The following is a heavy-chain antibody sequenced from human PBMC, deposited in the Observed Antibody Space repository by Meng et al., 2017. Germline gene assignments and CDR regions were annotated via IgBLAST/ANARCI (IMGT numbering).Heavy chain of an antibody. V-gene: IGHV3-23*01. CDR2: ISGSGGST. Sequence: GESLKISCAASGFTFSSYAMSWVRQAPGKGLEWVSAISGSGGSTYYADSVKGRFTISRDNSKNTLYLQMNSLRAEDTAVYYCARDPYSGSYYERVRAFDIWGQGTMVTVSS. CDR3: ARDPYSGSYYERVRAFDI. D-gene: IGHD1-26*01. CDR1: GFTFSSYA. J-gene: IGHJ3*02.